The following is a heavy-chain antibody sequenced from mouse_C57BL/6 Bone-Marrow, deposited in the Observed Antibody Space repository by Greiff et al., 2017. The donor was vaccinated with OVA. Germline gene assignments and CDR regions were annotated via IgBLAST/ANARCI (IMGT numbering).Heavy chain of an antibody. CDR3: AHYGSRLYLHY. CDR1: GYTFTNYW. J-gene: IGHJ2*02. D-gene: IGHD1-1*01. V-gene: IGHV1-59*01. Sequence: QVQLKQPGAELVRPGTSVKLSCKASGYTFTNYWMHWVKQRPGHGLEWIGVIAPSDSYINYNQKLKGRATLTVDTSSRTAYMHLSSLTSEDSAVYYCAHYGSRLYLHYWGQGTSLTVSS. CDR2: IAPSDSYI.